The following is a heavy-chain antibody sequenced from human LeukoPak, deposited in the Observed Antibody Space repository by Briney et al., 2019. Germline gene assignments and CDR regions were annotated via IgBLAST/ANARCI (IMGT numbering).Heavy chain of an antibody. D-gene: IGHD3-10*01. CDR3: ARGGLLWFGEYPGTSWFDP. CDR1: GYTFTGYY. Sequence: ASVKVSCKASGYTFTGYYLHWVRQAPGQGLEWMGWINPNSGGTNYAQKFQGRVTMTWDTSISTDYMELTRLRSDDTAVYYCARGGLLWFGEYPGTSWFDPWGQGTLVTVSS. CDR2: INPNSGGT. V-gene: IGHV1-2*02. J-gene: IGHJ5*02.